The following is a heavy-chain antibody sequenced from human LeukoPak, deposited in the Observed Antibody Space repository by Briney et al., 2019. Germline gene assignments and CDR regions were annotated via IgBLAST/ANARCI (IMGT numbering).Heavy chain of an antibody. CDR3: AREKSSTSYTYQDLVRGAARLSPLDY. CDR1: GGTFSSYA. J-gene: IGHJ4*02. CDR2: IIPIFGTA. D-gene: IGHD2-2*01. V-gene: IGHV1-69*13. Sequence: ASVKVSCKASGGTFSSYAISWVRQAPGQGLEWMGGIIPIFGTANYAQKFQGRVTITADESTSTAYMELSSLRSEDTAVYYCAREKSSTSYTYQDLVRGAARLSPLDYWGQGTLVTVSS.